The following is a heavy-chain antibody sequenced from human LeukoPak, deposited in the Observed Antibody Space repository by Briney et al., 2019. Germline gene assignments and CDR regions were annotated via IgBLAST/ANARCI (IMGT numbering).Heavy chain of an antibody. CDR3: ARAADGYNYDY. J-gene: IGHJ4*02. CDR2: ISSKGGST. V-gene: IGHV3-64*01. Sequence: PGGSLRLSCAASGFTFSSYAMHWVRQAPGKGLEYVSAISSKGGSTFYANSVKDRFTISRDNSKNTLYLQMGSLRAEDMAVYYCARAADGYNYDYWGQGTLVTVSS. CDR1: GFTFSSYA. D-gene: IGHD5-24*01.